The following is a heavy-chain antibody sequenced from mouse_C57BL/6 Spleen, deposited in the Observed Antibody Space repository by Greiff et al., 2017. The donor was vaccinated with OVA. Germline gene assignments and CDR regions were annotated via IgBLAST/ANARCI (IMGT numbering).Heavy chain of an antibody. CDR1: GYTFTSYW. CDR3: ARRFYYGKGWYFDV. CDR2: IHPNSGST. D-gene: IGHD2-1*01. V-gene: IGHV1-64*01. Sequence: VQLQQPGAELVKPGASVKLSCKASGYTFTSYWMHWVKQRPGPGLEWIGMIHPNSGSTNYNEKFKSKATLTVDKSSSTAYMQLSSLTSEDSAVYYCARRFYYGKGWYFDVWGTGTTVTVSS. J-gene: IGHJ1*03.